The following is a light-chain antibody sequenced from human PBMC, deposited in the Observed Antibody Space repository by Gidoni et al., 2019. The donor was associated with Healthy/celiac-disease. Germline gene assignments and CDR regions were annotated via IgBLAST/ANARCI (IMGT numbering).Light chain of an antibody. J-gene: IGKJ1*01. CDR1: QSVSSN. Sequence: IVMTQSPATLSVSPGARATLSCRASQSVSSNLAWYQQNPGQAPRLLIYGASTRATGIPARFSVSGSGTEFTLTISSLQSEDFAVYYCQQYNNWPPWTFGQGTKVEIK. V-gene: IGKV3-15*01. CDR3: QQYNNWPPWT. CDR2: GAS.